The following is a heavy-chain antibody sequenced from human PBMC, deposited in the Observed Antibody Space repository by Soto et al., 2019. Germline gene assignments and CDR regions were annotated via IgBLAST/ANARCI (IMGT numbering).Heavy chain of an antibody. J-gene: IGHJ6*02. V-gene: IGHV5-51*01. D-gene: IGHD3-16*02. CDR2: IYPGDSDT. Sequence: GGSLKISCQGSGYTFTDYWIGWVRQLPAKGLEWMGIIYPGDSDTRYSPSFPAHVTIAVDKSNSSTYRHWNTLNASDTAMYYCEKHIINIGYYYSAMDVWGQGTTVTVSS. CDR1: GYTFTDYW. CDR3: EKHIINIGYYYSAMDV.